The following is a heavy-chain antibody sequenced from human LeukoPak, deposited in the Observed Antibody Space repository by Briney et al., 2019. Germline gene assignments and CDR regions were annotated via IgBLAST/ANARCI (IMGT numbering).Heavy chain of an antibody. J-gene: IGHJ4*02. V-gene: IGHV3-9*01. CDR2: ISWNSGSI. CDR1: GFTFDDYA. Sequence: HPGGSLRLSCAASGFTFDDYAMHWVRQAPGKGLEWVSGISWNSGSIGYADSVKGRFTISRDNAKNSLYLQVNSLRAEDTALYYCAKAPGYYYDSGGNFEYWGQGTLVTVSS. D-gene: IGHD3-22*01. CDR3: AKAPGYYYDSGGNFEY.